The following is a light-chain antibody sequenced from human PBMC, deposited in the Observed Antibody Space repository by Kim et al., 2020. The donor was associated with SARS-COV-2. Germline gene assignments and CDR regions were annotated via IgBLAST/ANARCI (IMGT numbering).Light chain of an antibody. CDR2: DVS. Sequence: QSVLTQPASVSGSPGQSITISCTGTSSDVGGYNYVSWYQQHPGKAPKLMIYDVSKRPAGVSTRFSGSKSGNTASLTISGPQAEDEADCYCSSYTSSSSVVFGGGTQLTVL. CDR3: SSYTSSSSVV. CDR1: SSDVGGYNY. J-gene: IGLJ2*01. V-gene: IGLV2-14*01.